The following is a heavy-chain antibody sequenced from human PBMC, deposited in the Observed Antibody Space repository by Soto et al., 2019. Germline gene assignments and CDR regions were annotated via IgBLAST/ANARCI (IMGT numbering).Heavy chain of an antibody. J-gene: IGHJ5*02. Sequence: QVQLQQWGAGLLKPSETLSLTCAVYGGSFSGYYWSWIRQPPGKGLEWIGEINRSGSTNYNPSLKSRVTISVDTSKNQFSLKLSSVTAADTAVYYCAIGLRRKNWFDPWGQGTLVTVSS. CDR3: AIGLRRKNWFDP. CDR2: INRSGST. CDR1: GGSFSGYY. V-gene: IGHV4-34*01.